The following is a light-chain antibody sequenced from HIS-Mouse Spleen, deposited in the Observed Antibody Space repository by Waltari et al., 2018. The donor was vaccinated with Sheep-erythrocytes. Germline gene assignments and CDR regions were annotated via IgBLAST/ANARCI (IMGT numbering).Light chain of an antibody. J-gene: IGLJ1*01. CDR1: KLGDKY. V-gene: IGLV3-1*01. Sequence: SYELTQPPSVSVSPGQTASITCSGDKLGDKYACWYQQKPGHSPVLVINQDSKRPSGVPDRFSGSKSGNTASLTISGLQAEDEADYYCCSYAGSYNHVFATGTKVTVL. CDR2: QDS. CDR3: CSYAGSYNHV.